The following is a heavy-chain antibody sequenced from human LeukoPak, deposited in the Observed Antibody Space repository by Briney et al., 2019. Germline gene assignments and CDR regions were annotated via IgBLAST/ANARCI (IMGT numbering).Heavy chain of an antibody. J-gene: IGHJ4*02. CDR2: IYSGGST. D-gene: IGHD2-21*02. CDR1: GFTVSSNY. CDR3: AKLGTYCGGDCYSIGMYYFDY. Sequence: ETGGSLRLSCAVSGFTVSSNYMSWVRQPPGKGLEWVSVIYSGGSTYYADSVKGRFTISRDNSKNTLYLQMNSLRAEDTAVYYCAKLGTYCGGDCYSIGMYYFDYWGQGTLVTVSS. V-gene: IGHV3-53*01.